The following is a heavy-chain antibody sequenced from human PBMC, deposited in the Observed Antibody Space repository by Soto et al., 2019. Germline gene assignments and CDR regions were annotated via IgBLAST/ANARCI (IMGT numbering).Heavy chain of an antibody. CDR1: GYTFTSYG. D-gene: IGHD4-17*01. CDR3: ASHSTQYGDYVGGFDY. CDR2: ISAYNGNT. Sequence: GASVKVSCKASGYTFTSYGFSWVRQAPGQGLEWMGWISAYNGNTNYAQKLQGRVTMTTDTSTSTAYMELRSLRSDDTAVYYCASHSTQYGDYVGGFDYWGQGTLVTVSS. V-gene: IGHV1-18*01. J-gene: IGHJ4*02.